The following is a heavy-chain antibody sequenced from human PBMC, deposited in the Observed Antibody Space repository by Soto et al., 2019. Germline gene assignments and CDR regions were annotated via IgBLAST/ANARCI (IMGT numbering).Heavy chain of an antibody. CDR3: ARDRCYDGTCYSASDS. D-gene: IGHD2-15*01. Sequence: VGSLRLSCAASGFRFSTYNMDWVRQAPGKGPEWIAHISTTSFTIYYADSVKGRFTISRDNDRNSLYLEMNSLRDEDTAVYYCARDRCYDGTCYSASDSWGQGTLVTVPQ. CDR1: GFRFSTYN. CDR2: ISTTSFTI. V-gene: IGHV3-48*02. J-gene: IGHJ5*01.